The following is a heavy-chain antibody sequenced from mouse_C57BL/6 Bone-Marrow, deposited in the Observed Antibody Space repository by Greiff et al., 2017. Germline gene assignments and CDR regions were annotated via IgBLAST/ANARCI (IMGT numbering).Heavy chain of an antibody. J-gene: IGHJ2*01. CDR2: IDPSDSYT. CDR1: GYTFTSYW. CDR3: ANYYGSSYGDY. V-gene: IGHV1-50*01. Sequence: VKLQQPGAELVKPGASVKLSCKASGYTFTSYWMQWVKQRPGQGLEWIGEIDPSDSYTNYNQNFKGKATLTVDTSSSTAYMQLSSLTSEDSAIYYCANYYGSSYGDYWGQGTTLTVSS. D-gene: IGHD1-1*01.